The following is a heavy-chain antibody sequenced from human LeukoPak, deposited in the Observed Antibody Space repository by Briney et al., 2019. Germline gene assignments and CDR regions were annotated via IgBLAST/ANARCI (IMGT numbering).Heavy chain of an antibody. CDR1: GGTFSSYA. D-gene: IGHD2-15*01. Sequence: SVKVSCKASGGTFSSYAISWVRQAPGQELEWMGGIIPIFGTANYAQKFQGRVTITADESTSTAYMELSSLRSEDTAVYYCARDNCSGGSCHFDYWGQGTLVTVSS. V-gene: IGHV1-69*13. J-gene: IGHJ4*02. CDR3: ARDNCSGGSCHFDY. CDR2: IIPIFGTA.